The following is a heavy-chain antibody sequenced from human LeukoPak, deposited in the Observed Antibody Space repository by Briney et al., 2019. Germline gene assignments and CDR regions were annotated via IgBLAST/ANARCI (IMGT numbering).Heavy chain of an antibody. CDR2: ISWNSGSI. CDR1: GFTFSNYN. V-gene: IGHV3-9*01. CDR3: AKEIGYCSGGSCYYYYYGMDV. D-gene: IGHD2-15*01. Sequence: GGSLRLSCLVSGFTFSNYNMHWVRQAPGKGLEWVSGISWNSGSIGYADSVKGRFTISRDNAKNSLYLQMNSLRAEDTALYYCAKEIGYCSGGSCYYYYYGMDVWGQGTTVTVSS. J-gene: IGHJ6*02.